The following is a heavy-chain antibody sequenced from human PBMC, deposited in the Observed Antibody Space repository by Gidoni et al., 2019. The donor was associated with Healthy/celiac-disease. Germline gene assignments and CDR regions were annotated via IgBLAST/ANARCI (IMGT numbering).Heavy chain of an antibody. CDR2: ISYDGSNK. J-gene: IGHJ6*02. Sequence: QVQLVESGGGVVQPGRSLRLSCAASGFTFSSYGMPWVRQAPGKGLEWVAVISYDGSNKYYADSVKGRFTISRDNSKNTLYLQMNSLRAEDTAVYYCAKDAALDVWGQGTTVTVSS. D-gene: IGHD6-25*01. V-gene: IGHV3-30*18. CDR1: GFTFSSYG. CDR3: AKDAALDV.